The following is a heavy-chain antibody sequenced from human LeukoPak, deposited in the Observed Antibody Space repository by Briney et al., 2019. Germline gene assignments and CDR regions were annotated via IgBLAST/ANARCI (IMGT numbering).Heavy chain of an antibody. D-gene: IGHD3-22*01. CDR2: INPSGGST. J-gene: IGHJ4*02. V-gene: IGHV1-46*01. CDR1: GYTFTSYY. Sequence: ASVKVSCKASGYTFTSYYMHWVRQAPGQGLEWMGIINPSGGSTSYAQKFQGRVTMTRDTSTSTVYMELSSLRSEDTAVYYCARELYDSSGYYGGFGYWGQGTLVTVSS. CDR3: ARELYDSSGYYGGFGY.